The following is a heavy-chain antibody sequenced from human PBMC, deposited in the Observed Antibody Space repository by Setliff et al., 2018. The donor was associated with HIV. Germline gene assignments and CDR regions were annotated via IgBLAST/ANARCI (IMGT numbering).Heavy chain of an antibody. CDR1: GYSFINYG. Sequence: SVKVSCKASGYSFINYGISWVRQAPGQGPEWMGWISPYTGNTNYAPRLLGRVTMTTDTSTSTAYLELRSLTSDDTAVYYCARARLQGIVTAVGPRDNCLDPWGQGTRVTAPQ. CDR2: ISPYTGNT. V-gene: IGHV1-18*01. CDR3: ARARLQGIVTAVGPRDNCLDP. D-gene: IGHD1-26*01. J-gene: IGHJ5*02.